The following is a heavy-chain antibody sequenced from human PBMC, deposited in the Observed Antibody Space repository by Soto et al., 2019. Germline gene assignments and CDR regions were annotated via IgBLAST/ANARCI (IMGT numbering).Heavy chain of an antibody. Sequence: EVQLVESGGGLVQPGGSLRLSCAASGFTFRSYWMHWVRQAPGKGLVWVSRINSDGSSTNYADSAKGRFTISRDNAKNTLYLQINSLRAEDTAVYYCARGVSALNDAFDIWGQGTMVTVSS. V-gene: IGHV3-74*01. CDR2: INSDGSST. CDR3: ARGVSALNDAFDI. J-gene: IGHJ3*02. D-gene: IGHD6-25*01. CDR1: GFTFRSYW.